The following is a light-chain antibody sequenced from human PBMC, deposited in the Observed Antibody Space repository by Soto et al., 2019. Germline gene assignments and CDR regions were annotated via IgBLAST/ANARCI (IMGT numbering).Light chain of an antibody. Sequence: EIVLTQSPGTLSLSPGERATLSCRASQSVSSSYLACYQQKPGQAHRLLIYDASSRATGIPDRFSGSGSGTDFTLTISSLEPEDFAVYYCQQYGSSRWTFGQGPKVEIK. CDR2: DAS. V-gene: IGKV3-20*01. CDR3: QQYGSSRWT. CDR1: QSVSSSY. J-gene: IGKJ1*01.